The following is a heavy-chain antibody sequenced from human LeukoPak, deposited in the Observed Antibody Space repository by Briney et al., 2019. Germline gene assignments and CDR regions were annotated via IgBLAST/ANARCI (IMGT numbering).Heavy chain of an antibody. CDR3: AREYCSGGNCIYFYGMDV. V-gene: IGHV3-33*01. J-gene: IGHJ6*02. Sequence: GGSLRLSCAASGFSFSVYGMHWVRQAPGRGLEWVAFVLPEGSDTYYAHPVKGRLTIYRDNSKNTLSLQMNSLRAEDTAVYYCAREYCSGGNCIYFYGMDVWGQGTTVTVSS. CDR2: VLPEGSDT. CDR1: GFSFSVYG. D-gene: IGHD2-15*01.